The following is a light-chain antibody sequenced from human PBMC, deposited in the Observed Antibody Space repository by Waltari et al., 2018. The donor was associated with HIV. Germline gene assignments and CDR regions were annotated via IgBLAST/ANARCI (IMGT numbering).Light chain of an antibody. CDR3: SSYTSSTTPYV. J-gene: IGLJ1*01. Sequence: QSALTQPASVSGSPGQSITLPCTGTSRDVGGYDYFSWYQQHPGKAPKLRIYEGSNRPSGVSNRFSGSKSGNTASLTISGLQAEDEADYYCSSYTSSTTPYVFGTGTKVTVL. V-gene: IGLV2-14*01. CDR2: EGS. CDR1: SRDVGGYDY.